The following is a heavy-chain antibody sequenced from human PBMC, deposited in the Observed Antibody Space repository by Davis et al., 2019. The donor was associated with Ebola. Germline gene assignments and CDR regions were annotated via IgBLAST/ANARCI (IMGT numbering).Heavy chain of an antibody. D-gene: IGHD2-2*01. J-gene: IGHJ4*02. CDR2: INPKSGAT. CDR1: GYTFIYYY. Sequence: ASVTVSCKAFGYTFIYYYINWVRQTPGQGLEWMGRINPKSGATTYAQRFQGRVTMTRDTSSGTAYMDRGSLKSDDKAVDYSARGPAANAPLDNWGQGTLVTVSS. CDR3: ARGPAANAPLDN. V-gene: IGHV1-2*02.